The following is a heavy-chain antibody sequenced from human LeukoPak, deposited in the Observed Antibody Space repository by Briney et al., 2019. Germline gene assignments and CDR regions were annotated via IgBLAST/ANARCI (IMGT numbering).Heavy chain of an antibody. V-gene: IGHV3-30-3*01. J-gene: IGHJ4*02. Sequence: GGPLRLLCAASGFIYSSYAVHWVRQATGKGLEGVAVISYDGSNKYYADSVKGRFTISRDNSKNTLYLQMNSLRAEDAAVYYCARDSRIAARPSGDYWGQGTLVTVSS. CDR2: ISYDGSNK. CDR3: ARDSRIAARPSGDY. CDR1: GFIYSSYA. D-gene: IGHD6-6*01.